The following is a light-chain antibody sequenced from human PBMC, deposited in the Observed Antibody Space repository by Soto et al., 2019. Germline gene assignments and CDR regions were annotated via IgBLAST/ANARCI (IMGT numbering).Light chain of an antibody. Sequence: EIVLTQSPGTLSLSPGERATLSCRASQSVISTYLAWYQQKPGQAPRLLIYGASSRATGIPDRFSGSGSGTDFTLTISRLETEDLAVYYCQQYRDSLGTFGQGTKVEIK. CDR1: QSVISTY. CDR2: GAS. V-gene: IGKV3-20*01. J-gene: IGKJ1*01. CDR3: QQYRDSLGT.